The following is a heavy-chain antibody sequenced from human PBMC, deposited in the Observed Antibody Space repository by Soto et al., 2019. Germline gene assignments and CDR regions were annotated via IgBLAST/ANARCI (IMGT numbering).Heavy chain of an antibody. Sequence: SETLSLTCTVFCYSISRSNWGGWIPPPPGKGLEWIGHIYYSGTTYYNPSLNSRVTMSVDTSKNQFSLRLSSVTAVDTAVYYCAKTFSSMAWFDPWGQGTLVTVSS. J-gene: IGHJ5*02. V-gene: IGHV4-28*01. D-gene: IGHD6-13*01. CDR3: AKTFSSMAWFDP. CDR1: CYSISRSNW. CDR2: IYYSGTT.